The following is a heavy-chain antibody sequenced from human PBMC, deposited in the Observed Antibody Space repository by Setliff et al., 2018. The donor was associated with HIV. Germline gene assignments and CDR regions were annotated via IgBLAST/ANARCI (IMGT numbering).Heavy chain of an antibody. J-gene: IGHJ4*02. V-gene: IGHV3-7*01. CDR3: GRWGSGSYERVFDY. CDR1: GFRFRSYW. D-gene: IGHD1-26*01. CDR2: VKQDGTET. Sequence: AGGSLRLSCAASGFRFRSYWMSWVRQAPGKGLESVANVKQDGTETLYVDSVKGRFTISRDNANNLVYLQMNSLRVEDTAVYFCGRWGSGSYERVFDYWGQGMLVTVSS.